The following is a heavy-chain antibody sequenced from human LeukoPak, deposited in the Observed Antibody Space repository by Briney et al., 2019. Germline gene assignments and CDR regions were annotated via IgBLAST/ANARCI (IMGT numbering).Heavy chain of an antibody. V-gene: IGHV1-2*02. CDR3: ARGKTMVYCGGDCYRFDN. D-gene: IGHD2-21*02. CDR2: INPNSGGT. Sequence: ASVKVSCKASGYTFTRYYMHWVRQAPGQGLEWMGIINPNSGGTNYAQKFQGRVTMTRDTSISTAYMELSRLLSGDTAVYYCARGKTMVYCGGDCYRFDNWGQGTLVTVSS. CDR1: GYTFTRYY. J-gene: IGHJ4*02.